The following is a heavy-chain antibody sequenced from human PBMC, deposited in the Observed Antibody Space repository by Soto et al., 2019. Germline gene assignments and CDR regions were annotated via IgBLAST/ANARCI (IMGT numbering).Heavy chain of an antibody. J-gene: IGHJ4*02. V-gene: IGHV3-74*01. CDR3: ARASMGTLEY. Sequence: EVPLVQSGGGLLQPGGSLRLSCAASGFTFSDYWMYWVRQGPGEGLVWASRINRDGSVTNYVDSVKGRFTISRDNAKNTLYLQINSLRVEDTAVYYCARASMGTLEYWGQGSLVTVSS. CDR2: INRDGSVT. D-gene: IGHD7-27*01. CDR1: GFTFSDYW.